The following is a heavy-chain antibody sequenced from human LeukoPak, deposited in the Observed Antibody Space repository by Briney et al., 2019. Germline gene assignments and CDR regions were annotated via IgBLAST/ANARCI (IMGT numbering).Heavy chain of an antibody. CDR1: GYTFTSYG. Sequence: ASVTVSCKASGYTFTSYGISWVRQAPGQGLEWMGWISAYNGNTNYAQKLQGRVTMTTDTSTSTAYMELRSLRSDDTAVYYCARIQDDIVVVPAQGGFDYWGQGTLVTVSS. CDR3: ARIQDDIVVVPAQGGFDY. D-gene: IGHD2-2*01. CDR2: ISAYNGNT. J-gene: IGHJ4*02. V-gene: IGHV1-18*04.